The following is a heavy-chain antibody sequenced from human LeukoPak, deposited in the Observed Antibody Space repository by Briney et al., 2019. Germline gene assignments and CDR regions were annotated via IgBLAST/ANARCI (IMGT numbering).Heavy chain of an antibody. CDR2: INPNSGGT. CDR1: GYTFTGYY. J-gene: IGHJ6*02. Sequence: GASVKVSYKASGYTFTGYYMHWVRQAPGQGLEWMGWINPNSGGTNYAQKFQGRVTMTRDTSISTAYMELSRLRSDDTAVYYCARVRLSIVGATTSYYYGMDVWGQGTTVTVSS. D-gene: IGHD1-26*01. V-gene: IGHV1-2*02. CDR3: ARVRLSIVGATTSYYYGMDV.